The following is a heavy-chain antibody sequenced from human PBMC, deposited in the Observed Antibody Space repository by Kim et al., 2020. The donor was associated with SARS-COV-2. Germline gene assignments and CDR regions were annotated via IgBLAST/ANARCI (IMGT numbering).Heavy chain of an antibody. CDR2: INHSGST. CDR1: GGSFSGYY. J-gene: IGHJ4*02. CDR3: AAPGRYCSGGSCSRKYYFDY. D-gene: IGHD2-15*01. V-gene: IGHV4-34*01. Sequence: SETLSLTCAVYGGSFSGYYWSWIRQPPGKGLEWIGEINHSGSTNYNPSLKSRVTISVDTSKNQFSLKLSSVTAADTAVYYCAAPGRYCSGGSCSRKYYFDYWGQGTLVTVSS.